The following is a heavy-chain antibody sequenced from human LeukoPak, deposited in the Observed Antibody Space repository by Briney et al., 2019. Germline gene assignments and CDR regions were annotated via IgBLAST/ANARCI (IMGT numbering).Heavy chain of an antibody. CDR1: GFTFSSYS. CDR2: ISSSSSYI. J-gene: IGHJ3*02. CDR3: ARSERVEMATITGDDAFDI. Sequence: AGGSLRLSCAASGFTFSSYSMNWVRQAPGKGLEWVSSISSSSSYIYYADSVKGRFTISRDNAKNSLYLQMNSLRAEDTAVYYCARSERVEMATITGDDAFDIWGQGTMVTVSS. V-gene: IGHV3-21*01. D-gene: IGHD5-24*01.